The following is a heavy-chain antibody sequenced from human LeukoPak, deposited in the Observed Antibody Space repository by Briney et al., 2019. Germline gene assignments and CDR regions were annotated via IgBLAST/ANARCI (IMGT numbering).Heavy chain of an antibody. J-gene: IGHJ4*02. V-gene: IGHV2-5*02. D-gene: IGHD3-10*01. CDR3: AHRSGEGVYFDY. CDR1: GFSLSTRGVG. CDR2: IYWDDDK. Sequence: SGPTLVKPTQTLTLTCTLSGFSLSTRGVGVGWTRQPPGKALEWLALIYWDDDKRYRPSLKSRLTITKDTSKNQVVLTMTNMDPVDTATYYCAHRSGEGVYFDYWGQGTLVTVSS.